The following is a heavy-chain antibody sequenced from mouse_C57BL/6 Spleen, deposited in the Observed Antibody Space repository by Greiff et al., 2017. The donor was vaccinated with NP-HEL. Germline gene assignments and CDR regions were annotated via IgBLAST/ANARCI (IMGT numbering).Heavy chain of an antibody. Sequence: QVQLQQPGAELVKPGASVKLSCKASGYTFTSYWMQWVKQRPGQGLEWIGEIDPSDSYTNYNQKFKGKATLTVDTSSSTAYMQLSSLTSEDSAVYYCARYPPGSSNPLDYAMDYWGQGTSVTVSS. D-gene: IGHD1-1*01. CDR1: GYTFTSYW. J-gene: IGHJ4*01. CDR3: ARYPPGSSNPLDYAMDY. V-gene: IGHV1-50*01. CDR2: IDPSDSYT.